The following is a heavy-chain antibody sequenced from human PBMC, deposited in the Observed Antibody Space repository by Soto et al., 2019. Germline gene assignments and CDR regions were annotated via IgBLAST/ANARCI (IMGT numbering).Heavy chain of an antibody. J-gene: IGHJ4*02. CDR3: ARSGNWCLDY. V-gene: IGHV4-4*02. CDR1: SGSISNGHW. Sequence: PSETLSLTCAVSSGSISNGHWWSWVRQPPGKGLEWIGEVYYSGSTNYNPSLKSRVTISVDKSKNQFSLKLSSVTAADTAVYYCARSGNWCLDYWGQGTLVTVSS. D-gene: IGHD6-13*01. CDR2: VYYSGST.